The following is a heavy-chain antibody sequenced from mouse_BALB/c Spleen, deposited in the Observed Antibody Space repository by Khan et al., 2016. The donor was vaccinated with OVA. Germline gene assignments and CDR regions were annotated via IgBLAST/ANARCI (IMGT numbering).Heavy chain of an antibody. CDR2: IWAGGST. V-gene: IGHV2-9*02. J-gene: IGHJ4*01. Sequence: QVQLKESGPGLVAPSQSLSITCTVSGFSLTTYGVNWVRQPPGKGLEWLGVIWAGGSTNYNSALLSRLSISKDNSKSQVFLKMNSRQTEDTAMYNCARFYDPYYAMDYWGQGTSVTVTT. CDR1: GFSLTTYG. D-gene: IGHD2-3*01. CDR3: ARFYDPYYAMDY.